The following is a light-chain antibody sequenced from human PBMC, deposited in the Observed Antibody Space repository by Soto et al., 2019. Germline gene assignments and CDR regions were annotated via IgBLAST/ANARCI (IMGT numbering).Light chain of an antibody. J-gene: IGLJ7*01. CDR1: SSDVGGYNY. CDR2: EVS. V-gene: IGLV2-14*01. CDR3: PSYTTSSTYWV. Sequence: QSALTQPASVSGSPGQSITISCTGTSSDVGGYNYVSWYQQHPGKAPKLMIYEVSNRPSGVSNRFSGSKSGNTASLTISGLLAENAADSSGPSYTTSSTYWVFGGGTQLTVL.